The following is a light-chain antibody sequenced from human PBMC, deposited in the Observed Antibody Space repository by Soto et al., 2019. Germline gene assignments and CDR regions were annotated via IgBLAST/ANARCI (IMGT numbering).Light chain of an antibody. CDR2: EGS. CDR3: CSYAGSSP. Sequence: QSVLTQPASVSGSPGQSITISCTGTSSDVGSYNLVSWYQQHPGKAPKLMIYEGSKRPSGVSNRFSGSKSGNTASLTISGLQAEDEADYYCCSYAGSSPFGGGTKVTVL. CDR1: SSDVGSYNL. V-gene: IGLV2-23*01. J-gene: IGLJ2*01.